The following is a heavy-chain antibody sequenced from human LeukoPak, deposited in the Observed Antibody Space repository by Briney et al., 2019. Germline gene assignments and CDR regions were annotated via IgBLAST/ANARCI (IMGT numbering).Heavy chain of an antibody. D-gene: IGHD5-18*01. CDR3: ARGRDTAMVDYYYYGMDV. Sequence: GGSLRLSCAASGFTFSSYSMSWVRQAPGKGLEWVANIKQDGSEKYYVDSVKGRFTISRDNANNSLYLQMNSLRAEDTAVYYCARGRDTAMVDYYYYGMDVWGQGTTVTVSS. CDR1: GFTFSSYS. CDR2: IKQDGSEK. V-gene: IGHV3-7*01. J-gene: IGHJ6*02.